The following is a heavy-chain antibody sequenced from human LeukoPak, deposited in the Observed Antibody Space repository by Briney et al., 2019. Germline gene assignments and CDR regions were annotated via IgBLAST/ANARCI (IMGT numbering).Heavy chain of an antibody. D-gene: IGHD2-8*01. J-gene: IGHJ3*02. Sequence: GGSLRLSCAASGFTFSSYSVNWVRQAPGKGLEWVSSISSNSRYIYYADSVKGRLTISRDNAKNSLYLQMNSLRAEDTAVYYCARDVCPAYCSNGVWGSDAFDIWGQGTMVSVSS. V-gene: IGHV3-21*01. CDR1: GFTFSSYS. CDR2: ISSNSRYI. CDR3: ARDVCPAYCSNGVWGSDAFDI.